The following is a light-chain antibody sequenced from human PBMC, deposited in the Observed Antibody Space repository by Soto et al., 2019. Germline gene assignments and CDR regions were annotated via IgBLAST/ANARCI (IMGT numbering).Light chain of an antibody. CDR1: QTISTY. CDR2: AAS. CDR3: QECYSSPRT. Sequence: DLQMTQSPSTLSASIGDRVTITCRASQTISTYLNWYQQKLGKAPTLLIYAASSLQSGVPSRFSGGGPRTDFTLTISSLQPEDFGTYFCQECYSSPRTFGQGTKVEIK. V-gene: IGKV1-39*01. J-gene: IGKJ1*01.